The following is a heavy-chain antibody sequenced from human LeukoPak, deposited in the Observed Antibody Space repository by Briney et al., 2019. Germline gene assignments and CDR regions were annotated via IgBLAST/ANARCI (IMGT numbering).Heavy chain of an antibody. Sequence: SETLSLTCTVSGGSISSYYWSWIRQPPGKGLEWIGYIYYSGSTNYNPSLKSRVTISVDTSKNQFSLNLTSVTAADTAVYFCARMVPAGTHNYWGQGLLVTVSS. CDR3: ARMVPAGTHNY. J-gene: IGHJ4*02. D-gene: IGHD6-19*01. V-gene: IGHV4-59*01. CDR1: GGSISSYY. CDR2: IYYSGST.